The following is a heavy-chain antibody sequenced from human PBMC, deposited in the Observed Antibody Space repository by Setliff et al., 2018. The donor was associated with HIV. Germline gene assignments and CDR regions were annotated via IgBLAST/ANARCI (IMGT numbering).Heavy chain of an antibody. V-gene: IGHV1-3*01. D-gene: IGHD5-18*01. CDR3: AREAYSYGYVLPATRFGYYFDS. J-gene: IGHJ4*02. CDR1: GYTFSTHA. Sequence: ASVKVSCKASGYTFSTHAMHWVRQAPGQRLEWMGWINAGNGNTKYSQKFQGRVTITRDTSASTAYMEVRSLRSEDTALYYCAREAYSYGYVLPATRFGYYFDSWGQGTLVTVSS. CDR2: INAGNGNT.